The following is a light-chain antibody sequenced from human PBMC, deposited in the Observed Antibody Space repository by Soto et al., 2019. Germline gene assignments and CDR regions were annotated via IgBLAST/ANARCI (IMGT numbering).Light chain of an antibody. Sequence: EIVLTQSPGTLSLFPGESATLSCRASQSVSSKYLVWYQQRPGQAPSLLIYGASSRATGIPDRFSGSGSGTDFTLTISRLEPEDFAVYYCQHYGGSPRTFGQGTRVEIK. CDR3: QHYGGSPRT. CDR2: GAS. V-gene: IGKV3-20*01. CDR1: QSVSSKY. J-gene: IGKJ1*01.